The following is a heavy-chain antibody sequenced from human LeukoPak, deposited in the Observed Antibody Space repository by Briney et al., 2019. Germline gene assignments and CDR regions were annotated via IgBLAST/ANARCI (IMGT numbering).Heavy chain of an antibody. D-gene: IGHD1-1*01. Sequence: GGSLRLSCAASEFTFSDYWMHWVRQAPGKGLVWVSRINNDGSATTYADSVKGRFTISRDNAKNTLYLQMNSLRVEDTAVYYCARGGTASFDPWGQGTLVTVSS. J-gene: IGHJ5*02. CDR1: EFTFSDYW. V-gene: IGHV3-74*01. CDR3: ARGGTASFDP. CDR2: INNDGSAT.